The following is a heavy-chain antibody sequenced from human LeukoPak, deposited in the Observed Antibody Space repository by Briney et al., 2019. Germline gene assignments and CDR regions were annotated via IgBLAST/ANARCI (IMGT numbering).Heavy chain of an antibody. D-gene: IGHD3-10*01. CDR3: AKDPVPSYYGSGSADY. Sequence: GGSLRLSCEASGFIFRNYYMNWIRQTPGKGLEWVSYISSSGSKIYYADSVKGRFTISRDNAKNSLYLQMNSLTAEDTAIYYCAKDPVPSYYGSGSADYWGQGTLVTVSS. J-gene: IGHJ4*02. CDR2: ISSSGSKI. V-gene: IGHV3-11*01. CDR1: GFIFRNYY.